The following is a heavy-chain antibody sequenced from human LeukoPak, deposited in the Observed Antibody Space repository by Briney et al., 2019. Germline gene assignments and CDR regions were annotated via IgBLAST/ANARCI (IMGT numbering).Heavy chain of an antibody. CDR3: AKGGVRYSSAYSDY. CDR1: GFTISSYA. V-gene: IGHV3-23*01. D-gene: IGHD3-22*01. CDR2: ISASGDST. Sequence: PGGSLRLSCAASGFTISSYAMSWARQAPGRGLEWVSGISASGDSTFYADSVKGRFTISRDISKNTLDLQMNSLRAEDTAVYYCAKGGVRYSSAYSDYWGQGTLVTVSS. J-gene: IGHJ4*02.